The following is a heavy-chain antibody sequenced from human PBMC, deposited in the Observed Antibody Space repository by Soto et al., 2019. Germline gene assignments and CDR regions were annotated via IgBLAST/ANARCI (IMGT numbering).Heavy chain of an antibody. Sequence: SETLSLTCAVYGGSLSGYYWSWIRQPPGKGLEWIGEINHSGSTNYNPSLKSRVTISLDTSKNQFSLRLNSVTAADTAVYYCARSSITPRLFMYPFDYWGQGTMVTVSS. CDR2: INHSGST. V-gene: IGHV4-34*01. D-gene: IGHD6-6*01. J-gene: IGHJ4*02. CDR1: GGSLSGYY. CDR3: ARSSITPRLFMYPFDY.